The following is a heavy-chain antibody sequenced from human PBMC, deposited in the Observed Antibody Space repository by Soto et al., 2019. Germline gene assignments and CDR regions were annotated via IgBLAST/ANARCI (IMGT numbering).Heavy chain of an antibody. J-gene: IGHJ4*02. D-gene: IGHD2-8*01. Sequence: EVQVVESGGGLVQPGGSLRLSCAASGFTFSDHYMDWVRQAPGKGLEWVGRIRNKANNYAKEYAASVKGRFTISRDDSKNSLYLQMNSMETEDTAVYSCARERGYYNNSTCFYFDNWGQRSLVTVSS. CDR1: GFTFSDHY. CDR2: IRNKANNYAK. CDR3: ARERGYYNNSTCFYFDN. V-gene: IGHV3-72*01.